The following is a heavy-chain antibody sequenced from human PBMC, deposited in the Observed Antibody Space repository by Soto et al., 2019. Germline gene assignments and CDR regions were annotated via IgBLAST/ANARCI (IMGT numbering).Heavy chain of an antibody. D-gene: IGHD1-20*01. CDR3: AKDGNNWNDFDY. Sequence: GRSQRLRYAACGLNFNNCAMSWVRQAPGKGLEWVSALSGSGGSTYYADSVKGRFTISRDNSKNTLFLQMNSLRAEDTAIYYCAKDGNNWNDFDYWGQGTLVTVSS. CDR1: GLNFNNCA. V-gene: IGHV3-23*01. CDR2: LSGSGGST. J-gene: IGHJ4*02.